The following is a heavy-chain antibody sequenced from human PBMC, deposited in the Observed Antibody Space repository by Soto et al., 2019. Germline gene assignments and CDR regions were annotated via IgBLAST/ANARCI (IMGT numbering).Heavy chain of an antibody. CDR3: AKGRGGSGSLTRRVDF. Sequence: EVQLLESGGGLVQPGGSLRLSCAASGFTFNNYAMTWVRQAPGKGLEWVSAISGGGDTTSYADSVKGRITVSRDGSKNTLYQQMSSLRAEDTALYYCAKGRGGSGSLTRRVDFWGQGTMVTVSS. CDR2: ISGGGDTT. CDR1: GFTFNNYA. J-gene: IGHJ4*02. D-gene: IGHD3-10*01. V-gene: IGHV3-23*01.